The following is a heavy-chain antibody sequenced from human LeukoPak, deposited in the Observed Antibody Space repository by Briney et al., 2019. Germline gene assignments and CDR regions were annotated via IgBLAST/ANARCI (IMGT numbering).Heavy chain of an antibody. CDR1: GFTFSSYA. CDR3: ARRIAVAGTGDY. Sequence: PGGSLRLSCAASGFTFSSYAMSWVRQAPGKGLEWVSAISGSGGSTYYADSVKGRFTISRDNSKNTLYLQMNSLRAEDTAVYYCARRIAVAGTGDYWGQGTLVTVSS. J-gene: IGHJ4*02. CDR2: ISGSGGST. V-gene: IGHV3-23*01. D-gene: IGHD6-19*01.